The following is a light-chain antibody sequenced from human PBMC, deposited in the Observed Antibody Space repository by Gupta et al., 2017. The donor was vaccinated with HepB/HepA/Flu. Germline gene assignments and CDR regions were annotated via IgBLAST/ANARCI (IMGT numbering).Light chain of an antibody. Sequence: IVLTHSLATLSLSPGERATLSCRASQCVSSYLAWYQQKPGQAPRLLIYAASNRATGIPARFSGSGSGTDFTLTISSLEPEDSAVYYCQQRSIWPPYTFGQGTRLEI. CDR1: QCVSSY. CDR3: QQRSIWPPYT. V-gene: IGKV3-11*01. CDR2: AAS. J-gene: IGKJ2*01.